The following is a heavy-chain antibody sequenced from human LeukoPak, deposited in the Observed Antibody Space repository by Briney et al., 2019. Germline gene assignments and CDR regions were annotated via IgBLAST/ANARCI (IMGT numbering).Heavy chain of an antibody. D-gene: IGHD6-13*01. CDR1: GFTFSSYA. CDR2: ISGSGGST. V-gene: IGHV3-23*01. CDR3: AKDLQQQLVHDY. J-gene: IGHJ4*02. Sequence: PGGSLRLSCAASGFTFSSYAMSWVRQAPGKRLEWVSAISGSGGSTYYADSVKGRFTISRDNSKNTLYLQMNSLRAEDTAVYYCAKDLQQQLVHDYWGQGTLVTVSS.